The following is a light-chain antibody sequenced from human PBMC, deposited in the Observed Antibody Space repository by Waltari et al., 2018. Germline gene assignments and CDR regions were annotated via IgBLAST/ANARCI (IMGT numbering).Light chain of an antibody. CDR3: AVWDDSLDGLV. V-gene: IGLV1-44*01. J-gene: IGLJ2*01. CDR2: SNN. CDR1: RSSIKTNT. Sequence: QSALTQPPSASGTPGQRVTISCSGSRSSIKTNTVNCYQHLPGTAPKLLIYSNNQRTSGVPGRFSGSKSGTSASLAISGPQSEDEGDYYCAVWDDSLDGLVFGGGTKLTVL.